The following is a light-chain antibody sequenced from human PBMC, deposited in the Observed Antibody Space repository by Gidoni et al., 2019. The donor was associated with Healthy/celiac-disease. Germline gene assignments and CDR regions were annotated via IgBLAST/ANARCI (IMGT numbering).Light chain of an antibody. Sequence: EIVLTQSPGTLALSPGERATLSGRASQSVSSSYLAWYQQKTGQAHRLLIYGASSRATGIPDRFSGSGSGTDFTLTISRLEPEDFAVDYCQQYGSSPCSFGQGTKLEIK. CDR2: GAS. CDR3: QQYGSSPCS. CDR1: QSVSSSY. J-gene: IGKJ2*04. V-gene: IGKV3-20*01.